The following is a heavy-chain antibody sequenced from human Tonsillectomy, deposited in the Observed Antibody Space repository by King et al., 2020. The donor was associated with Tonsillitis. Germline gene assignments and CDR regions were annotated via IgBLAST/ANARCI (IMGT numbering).Heavy chain of an antibody. CDR3: AHFRDYGDYVADEPYYYGMDV. J-gene: IGHJ6*02. D-gene: IGHD4-17*01. V-gene: IGHV2-5*02. CDR2: IYWDDDK. Sequence: ITLKESGPTLVKPPQTLTLTCTFSGFSLITSGVGVGWIRQPPGKALEWLALIYWDDDKRYSPSLKSRLTITKDTSKNQVVLTMTNMDPVDTATYYCAHFRDYGDYVADEPYYYGMDVWGQGTTVTVSS. CDR1: GFSLITSGVG.